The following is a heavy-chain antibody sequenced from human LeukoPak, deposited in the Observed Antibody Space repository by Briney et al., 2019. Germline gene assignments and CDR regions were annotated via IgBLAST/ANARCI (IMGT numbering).Heavy chain of an antibody. Sequence: PSETPSLTCTVSGGSISSYSWSWIRQPPGKGLEWIGNIYYSGSANHNPSLKSRVTISRDTSKNQFSLKLTSVTTADTAVYYCARAGGVKTAALDLDYWGQGTLVTVSS. CDR3: ARAGGVKTAALDLDY. V-gene: IGHV4-59*01. CDR2: IYYSGSA. J-gene: IGHJ4*02. CDR1: GGSISSYS. D-gene: IGHD6-25*01.